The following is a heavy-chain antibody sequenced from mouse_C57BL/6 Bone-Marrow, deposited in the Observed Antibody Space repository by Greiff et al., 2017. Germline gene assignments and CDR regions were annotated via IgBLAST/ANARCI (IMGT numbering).Heavy chain of an antibody. D-gene: IGHD1-2*01. CDR1: GFTFNTYA. V-gene: IGHV10-3*01. J-gene: IGHJ4*01. CDR3: VRSTAMDY. CDR2: IRSKSSNYAT. Sequence: EVKLMESGGGLVQPKGSLKLSCAASGFTFNTYAMHWVRQAPGKGLEWVDRIRSKSSNYATYYADSVKDRFTISRDDSQSMLYLQMNNLKTEDTAMYYCVRSTAMDYWGQGTSVTVSS.